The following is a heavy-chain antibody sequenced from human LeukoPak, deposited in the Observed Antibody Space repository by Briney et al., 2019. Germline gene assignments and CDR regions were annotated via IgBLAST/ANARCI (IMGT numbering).Heavy chain of an antibody. J-gene: IGHJ5*02. Sequence: PGRSLRLSCAASGFTFSSYGMHWVRQAPGKGLEWVAVISYDGSNKYYADSVKGRFTISRDNSKNTLYLQMNSLRAEDTAVYYCAKVVPDQLLWGWFGPWGQGTLVTVSS. V-gene: IGHV3-30*18. D-gene: IGHD2-2*01. CDR2: ISYDGSNK. CDR3: AKVVPDQLLWGWFGP. CDR1: GFTFSSYG.